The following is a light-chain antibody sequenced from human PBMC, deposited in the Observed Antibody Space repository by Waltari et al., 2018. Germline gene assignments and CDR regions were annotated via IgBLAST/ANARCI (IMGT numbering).Light chain of an antibody. CDR1: SSEVGGYNY. V-gene: IGLV2-14*03. J-gene: IGLJ2*01. Sequence: QSALTQPASVSGSPGQSITISCTGTSSEVGGYNYVSWYQQHPGKAPQLLLYDVSNRPSWVSNRFSGSKSGNTASLTISGLQAEDEADYYCSSYTSSSPVVFGGGTKLTVL. CDR2: DVS. CDR3: SSYTSSSPVV.